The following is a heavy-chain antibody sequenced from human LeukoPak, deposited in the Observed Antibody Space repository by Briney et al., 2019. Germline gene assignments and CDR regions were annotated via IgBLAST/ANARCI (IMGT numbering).Heavy chain of an antibody. D-gene: IGHD3-3*01. V-gene: IGHV3-23*01. J-gene: IGHJ6*02. CDR1: GFTFSSYA. Sequence: GGPLRLSCAASGFTFSSYAMGWVRQAPGKGLEWVSSISASGGSTYYADSVKGRFTISRDNSKNTLYLQMNSLRAEDTAVYYCAKGDFYGDYPYGMDVWGQGTTVTVSS. CDR2: ISASGGST. CDR3: AKGDFYGDYPYGMDV.